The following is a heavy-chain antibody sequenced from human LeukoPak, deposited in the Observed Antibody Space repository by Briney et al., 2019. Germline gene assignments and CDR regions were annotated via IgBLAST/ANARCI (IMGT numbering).Heavy chain of an antibody. D-gene: IGHD3-22*01. CDR1: GFTFSSYS. V-gene: IGHV3-48*01. J-gene: IGHJ4*02. Sequence: GGSLRLSCAASGFTFSSYSMNWVRQAPGKGLEWVSYISSSSSTIYYADSVKGRFTISRDNAKNSLYLQMNSLRAEDTAVYYCAREYGSRYYDSSGYGFDYWGQGTLVTVSS. CDR2: ISSSSSTI. CDR3: AREYGSRYYDSSGYGFDY.